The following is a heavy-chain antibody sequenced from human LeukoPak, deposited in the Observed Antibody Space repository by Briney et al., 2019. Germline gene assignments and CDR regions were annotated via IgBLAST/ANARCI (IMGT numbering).Heavy chain of an antibody. D-gene: IGHD3-10*01. J-gene: IGHJ4*02. CDR2: IYYSGST. Sequence: PSETLSLTCTVSGGSISSSSYYWGWIRQPPRKGLEWIGSIYYSGSTYYNPSLKSRVTMSVDTSKNQFSLKLSSVTAADTAVYYCARHVSVTMVRGVIIDYWGQGTLVTVSS. V-gene: IGHV4-39*01. CDR1: GGSISSSSYY. CDR3: ARHVSVTMVRGVIIDY.